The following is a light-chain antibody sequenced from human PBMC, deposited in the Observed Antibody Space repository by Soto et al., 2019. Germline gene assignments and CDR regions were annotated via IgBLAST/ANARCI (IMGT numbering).Light chain of an antibody. CDR2: ADS. J-gene: IGLJ3*02. CDR3: AAWDDGMRAWV. V-gene: IGLV1-44*01. CDR1: YSNIGGNS. Sequence: QSVLTQSPSASATPGQRVTISCSGSYSNIGGNSVNWHQQLPRSAPKLLIYADSQRPSGVPDRFSGSKSGTSASLAISGLQSEDEADYYCAAWDDGMRAWVFGGGTKLTVL.